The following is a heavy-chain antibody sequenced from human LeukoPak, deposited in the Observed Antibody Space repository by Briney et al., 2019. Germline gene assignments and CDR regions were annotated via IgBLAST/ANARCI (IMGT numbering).Heavy chain of an antibody. D-gene: IGHD6-19*01. CDR3: ARASRIAVAGEFDY. CDR1: GGSISSGGYY. CDR2: IYYSGST. V-gene: IGHV4-31*03. Sequence: SETLSLTCTVSGGSISSGGYYWSWIRQHPGKGLEWIGYIYYSGSTYYNPSLKSRVTISVDTSKNQFSLKLSSVTAADTAVYYCARASRIAVAGEFDYWGQGTLVTVSS. J-gene: IGHJ4*02.